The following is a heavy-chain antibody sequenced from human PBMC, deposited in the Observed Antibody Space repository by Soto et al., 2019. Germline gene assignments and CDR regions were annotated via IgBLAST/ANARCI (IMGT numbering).Heavy chain of an antibody. J-gene: IGHJ3*02. V-gene: IGHV3-23*01. D-gene: IGHD3-10*01. CDR2: ISGSGGST. CDR1: GFTFSSYA. Sequence: EVQLLESGGGLVQPGGSLRLSCAASGFTFSSYAMSWVRQAPGKGLEWVSAISGSGGSTYYADSVKGRFTISRDNSKNTLYLQMNSLRAEDTAVYYCANYGSRITDAFDIWGQGTMVTVSS. CDR3: ANYGSRITDAFDI.